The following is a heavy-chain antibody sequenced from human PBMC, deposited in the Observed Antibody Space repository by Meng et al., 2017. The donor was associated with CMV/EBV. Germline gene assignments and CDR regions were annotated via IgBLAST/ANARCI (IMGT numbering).Heavy chain of an antibody. D-gene: IGHD4-17*01. CDR1: GLPISNYW. Sequence: YRGVAGGGLVQPGGSLRLSCAASGLPISNYWMSWVRQAPGKGLEWVANIKNDGSERYYVDSVKGRFSISRDNADNSLYLQMNNLRAEDTAVYYCRLGHYSQDWGQGTLVTVSS. CDR2: IKNDGSER. J-gene: IGHJ4*02. CDR3: RLGHYSQD. V-gene: IGHV3-7*02.